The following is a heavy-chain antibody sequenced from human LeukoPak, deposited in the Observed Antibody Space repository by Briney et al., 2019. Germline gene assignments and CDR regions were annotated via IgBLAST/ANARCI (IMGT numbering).Heavy chain of an antibody. CDR1: GYTFTGYY. CDR2: INPNSGGT. Sequence: ASVKVSCKASGYTFTGYYMHWVRQAPGQGLEWMGWINPNSGGTNYTQKFQGRVTMTRDTSISTAYMELSRLRSDDTAVYYCARIIWCGELWNWFDPWGQGTLVTVSS. J-gene: IGHJ5*02. CDR3: ARIIWCGELWNWFDP. V-gene: IGHV1-2*02. D-gene: IGHD3-10*01.